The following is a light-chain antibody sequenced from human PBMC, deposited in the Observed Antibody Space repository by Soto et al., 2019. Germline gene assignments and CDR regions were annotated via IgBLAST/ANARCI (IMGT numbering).Light chain of an antibody. CDR3: QQYESFPLT. V-gene: IGKV3-20*01. CDR1: RSVSSDY. Sequence: EIVLTQSPGTLSLSPGERPTLSCRASRSVSSDYLAWYQQKPGRAPRLLIHGASNRATGIPDRFSGRGSGTDFTLTISRLEPEDFAVYYCQQYESFPLTFGGGTKVDIK. J-gene: IGKJ4*02. CDR2: GAS.